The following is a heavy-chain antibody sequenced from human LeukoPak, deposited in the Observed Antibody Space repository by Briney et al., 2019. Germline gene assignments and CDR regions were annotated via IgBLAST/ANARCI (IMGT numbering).Heavy chain of an antibody. CDR3: ARAESSSWPNWFDP. J-gene: IGHJ5*02. CDR1: GYTFTSYG. V-gene: IGHV1-18*01. Sequence: ASVKVSCKASGYTFTSYGISWVRQAPGQGLEWMGWISAYNGNTNYAQKFQGRVTMTTDTSTSTAYMELRSLRSDDTAVYYCARAESSSWPNWFDPWGQGTLVTVSS. CDR2: ISAYNGNT. D-gene: IGHD6-13*01.